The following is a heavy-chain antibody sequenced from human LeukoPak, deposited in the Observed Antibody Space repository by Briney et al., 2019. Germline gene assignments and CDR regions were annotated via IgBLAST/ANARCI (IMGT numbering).Heavy chain of an antibody. Sequence: ASVKVSCKASGYTFTGYAMHWVRQAPGQRLEWMGWINAGNGNTKYSQKFQGRVTITRDTSASTAYMELSSLRSEDTAVYYCARRVSGGSYFDYWGQGTLVTVSS. CDR2: INAGNGNT. CDR1: GYTFTGYA. CDR3: ARRVSGGSYFDY. J-gene: IGHJ4*02. V-gene: IGHV1-3*01. D-gene: IGHD1-26*01.